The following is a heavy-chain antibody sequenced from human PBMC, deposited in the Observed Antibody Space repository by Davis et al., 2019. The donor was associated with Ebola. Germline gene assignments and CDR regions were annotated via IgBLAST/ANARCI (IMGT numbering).Heavy chain of an antibody. CDR3: AKAYYYYYGMDV. V-gene: IGHV3-23*01. Sequence: GESLKISCAASGFTFSSYAMSWVRQAPGKGLEWVSAISGSGGSTYYADSVTGRFTISRDNSKNTLYLQMNSLRAEDTAVYYCAKAYYYYYGMDVWGQGTTVTVSS. CDR2: ISGSGGST. CDR1: GFTFSSYA. J-gene: IGHJ6*02.